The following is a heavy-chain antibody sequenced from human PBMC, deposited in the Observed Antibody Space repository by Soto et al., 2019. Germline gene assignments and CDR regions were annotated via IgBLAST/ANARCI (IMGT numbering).Heavy chain of an antibody. V-gene: IGHV3-33*01. CDR1: GFTFSDFG. CDR2: IWYDGSYQ. J-gene: IGHJ5*02. D-gene: IGHD1-20*01. CDR3: ARDRLITYGAKIVPDH. Sequence: QVQLVESGGGVIQPGRSLRLSCKASGFTFSDFGMHWVRQAPGKGLEWVSAIWYDGSYQYYADSVRGRFTTSRDNSNNTLLLEMNSLRVEDTAVYYCARDRLITYGAKIVPDHWGQGALVIVSS.